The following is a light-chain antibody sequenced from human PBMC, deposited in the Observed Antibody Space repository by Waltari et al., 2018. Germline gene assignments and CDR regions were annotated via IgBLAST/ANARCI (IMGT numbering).Light chain of an antibody. J-gene: IGLJ1*01. CDR3: NSYKTGSSYV. V-gene: IGLV2-18*02. Sequence: QSDLTQPHSVSGSPGQSVTISCPGTSSYVGGYKRVYWYQQPPGTAPKLMIYEVSNRPSGVPDRFSGSKSGNTASLTISGLQAEDEADYYCNSYKTGSSYVFGTGTKVTVL. CDR1: SSYVGGYKR. CDR2: EVS.